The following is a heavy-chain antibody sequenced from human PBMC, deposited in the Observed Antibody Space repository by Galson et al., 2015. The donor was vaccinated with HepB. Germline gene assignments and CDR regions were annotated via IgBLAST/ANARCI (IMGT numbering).Heavy chain of an antibody. J-gene: IGHJ5*02. V-gene: IGHV1-18*01. Sequence: QSGAEVKKPGESLKISCKASGYTFTSYGISWVRQAPGQGLEWMGWISAYNGNTNYAQKLQGRVTMTTDTSTSTAYMELRSLRSDDTAVYYCARGQAAYCGGDCYGGWFDPWGQGTLVTVSS. CDR3: ARGQAAYCGGDCYGGWFDP. D-gene: IGHD2-21*02. CDR2: ISAYNGNT. CDR1: GYTFTSYG.